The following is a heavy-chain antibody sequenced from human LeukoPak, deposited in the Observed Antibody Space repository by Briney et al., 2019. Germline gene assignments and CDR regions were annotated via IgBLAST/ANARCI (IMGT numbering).Heavy chain of an antibody. CDR3: ARQARGRSTKFGELAWFDP. CDR1: GGSISSGGYY. CDR2: IYYSGST. D-gene: IGHD3-10*01. J-gene: IGHJ5*02. Sequence: SETLSLTCTVSGGSISSGGYYWSWIRQHPGKGLEWIGYIYYSGSTYYNPSLKSRVTISVDTSKNQFSLKLSSVTAADTAVYYCARQARGRSTKFGELAWFDPWGQGTLVTVSS. V-gene: IGHV4-31*03.